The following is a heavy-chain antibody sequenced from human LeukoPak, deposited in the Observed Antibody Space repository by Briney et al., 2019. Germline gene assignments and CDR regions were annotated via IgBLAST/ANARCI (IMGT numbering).Heavy chain of an antibody. CDR1: GFTFSSYS. Sequence: GGSLRLSCAASGFTFSSYSMNWDRQAAGKGLEWVSSISSSSSYIYYTNSVNERFTIARDNAKNSLYLQMNSLRAEDTAVYYCTRKYQLLSRLDYWGKGTLVTVSS. V-gene: IGHV3-21*01. CDR2: ISSSSSYI. J-gene: IGHJ4*02. D-gene: IGHD2-2*01. CDR3: TRKYQLLSRLDY.